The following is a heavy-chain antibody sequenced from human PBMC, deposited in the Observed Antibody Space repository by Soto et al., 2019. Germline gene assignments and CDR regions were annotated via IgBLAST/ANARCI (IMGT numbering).Heavy chain of an antibody. Sequence: SETLSLTCTVSDGSISTSSYYWGWIRQSPGKGLEWIGTIFYTGRTYYNPSPESRVTLSVDTSKNQFSLHLTSVTAADTAVYYCTRHHPHHYDSSGYFDYWGQGALVTVSS. J-gene: IGHJ4*02. CDR1: DGSISTSSYY. CDR3: TRHHPHHYDSSGYFDY. V-gene: IGHV4-39*01. CDR2: IFYTGRT. D-gene: IGHD3-22*01.